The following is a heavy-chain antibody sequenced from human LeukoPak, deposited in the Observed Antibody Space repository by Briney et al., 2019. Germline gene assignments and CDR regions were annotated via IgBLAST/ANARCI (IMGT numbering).Heavy chain of an antibody. CDR1: GYSFTTFW. V-gene: IGHV5-51*01. CDR2: IYPGDSDT. D-gene: IGHD2-21*02. Sequence: NPGESLKISCKGSGYSFTTFWIGWVRQMPGKGLEWMGIIYPGDSDTTYSPSFQGQVTISADKSISAAYLQWSSLKASDTAIYYCARQARCGTDCYSFDYWGQGTLVTVSS. CDR3: ARQARCGTDCYSFDY. J-gene: IGHJ4*02.